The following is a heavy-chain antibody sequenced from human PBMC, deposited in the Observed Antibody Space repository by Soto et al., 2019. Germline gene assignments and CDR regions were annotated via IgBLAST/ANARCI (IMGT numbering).Heavy chain of an antibody. CDR3: ARSHPSPIAAAGAGY. V-gene: IGHV3-21*01. Sequence: GGSLRLSCAASGFTFSSYSMNWVRQAPGKGLEWVSSISSSSSYIYYADSVKGRFTISRDNAKNSLYLQMNSLRAEDTAVYYCARSHPSPIAAAGAGYWGQGTLVTVSS. J-gene: IGHJ4*02. CDR2: ISSSSSYI. D-gene: IGHD6-13*01. CDR1: GFTFSSYS.